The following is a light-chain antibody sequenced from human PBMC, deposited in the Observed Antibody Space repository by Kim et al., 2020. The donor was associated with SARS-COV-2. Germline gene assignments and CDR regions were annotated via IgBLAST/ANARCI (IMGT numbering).Light chain of an antibody. CDR3: QQSYSTPT. CDR2: AAS. J-gene: IGKJ5*01. Sequence: AAAVGDIATITWRTSQSISGYLKWYQQKPGKATKLLIYAASSLQSGVPSRFSGSGAGTDFTLTISSLQPEDFATYCCQQSYSTPTFGQGTRLEIK. CDR1: QSISGY. V-gene: IGKV1-39*01.